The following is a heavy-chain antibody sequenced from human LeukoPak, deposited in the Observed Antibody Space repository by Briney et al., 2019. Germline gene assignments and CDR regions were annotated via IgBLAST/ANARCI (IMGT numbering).Heavy chain of an antibody. CDR1: GYTFTGYY. CDR2: INPNSGGT. J-gene: IGHJ5*02. V-gene: IGHV1-2*02. Sequence: ASVKVSCKASGYTFTGYYMHWVRQAPGQGLEWMGWINPNSGGTNYAQKFQGRVTMTRDTSISTAYMELSRLRYDDTAVYYCARLGLVVPAATGSADIDPWGQGTLVTVSS. D-gene: IGHD2-2*01. CDR3: ARLGLVVPAATGSADIDP.